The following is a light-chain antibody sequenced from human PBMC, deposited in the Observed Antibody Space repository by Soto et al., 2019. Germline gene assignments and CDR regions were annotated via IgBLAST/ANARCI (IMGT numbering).Light chain of an antibody. CDR3: SLYAHSSSFAYV. V-gene: IGLV2-23*03. CDR2: DGS. J-gene: IGLJ1*01. CDR1: SSDVGSYNL. Sequence: QSVLTQPASMSGSPGQSITISCTGTSSDVGSYNLVSWYQQFPDKAPKLIIYDGSERPSGVSDRFSGSRSGNTASLTISGLRAEDEAEYNCSLYAHSSSFAYVFGNGKKVTV.